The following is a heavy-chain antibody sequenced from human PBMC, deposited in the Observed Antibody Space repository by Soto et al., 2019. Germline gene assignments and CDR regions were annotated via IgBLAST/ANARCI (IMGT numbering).Heavy chain of an antibody. V-gene: IGHV5-51*01. CDR2: IYPGDSDT. Sequence: GAALKISSKGSRYSFTSYWIGWVRQMPGKGLEWMVIIYPGDSDTRYSPSFQGQVTISADKSISTAYLQWSSLKASATPMYYCPTHSRTAVGGKLGDYWGQGTLV. CDR3: PTHSRTAVGGKLGDY. D-gene: IGHD6-19*01. J-gene: IGHJ4*02. CDR1: RYSFTSYW.